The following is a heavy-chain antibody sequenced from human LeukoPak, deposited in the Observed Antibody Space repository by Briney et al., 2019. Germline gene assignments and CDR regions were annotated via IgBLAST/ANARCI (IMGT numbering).Heavy chain of an antibody. CDR3: AIYEIAVPALAY. D-gene: IGHD6-19*01. CDR2: IKRDGSDT. J-gene: IGHJ4*02. V-gene: IGHV3-7*05. Sequence: PGGSLRLSCLVPGFTFSEYWMTGVRQAPGKGPEWVANIKRDGSDTYYVDSVKGRFTISRDNAKNSLYLQMNSLRAEDTAVYYFAIYEIAVPALAYCGQGTLVTVSS. CDR1: GFTFSEYW.